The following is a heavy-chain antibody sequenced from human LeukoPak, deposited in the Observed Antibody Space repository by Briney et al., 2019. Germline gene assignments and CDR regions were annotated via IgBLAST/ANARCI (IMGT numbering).Heavy chain of an antibody. CDR3: AKDYMNCGGDCYPVDY. Sequence: PGGSLRLSCAASGFTVSSNYMSWVRQAPGKGLEWVSAISGSGGSTYYADSVKGRFTISRDNSKNTLYLQMNSLRAEDTAVYYCAKDYMNCGGDCYPVDYWGQGTLVTVSS. CDR1: GFTVSSNY. J-gene: IGHJ4*02. V-gene: IGHV3-23*01. D-gene: IGHD2-21*02. CDR2: ISGSGGST.